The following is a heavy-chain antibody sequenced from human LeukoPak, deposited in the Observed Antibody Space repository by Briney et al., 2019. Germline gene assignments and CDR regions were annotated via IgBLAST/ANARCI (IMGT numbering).Heavy chain of an antibody. D-gene: IGHD3-9*01. Sequence: GGSLRLSCAASGFTFSSYSMNWVRQAPGKGLEWVSSISSSSSYIYYADSVKGRFTISRDNAKNSLYLQMDSLRAEDTAVYYCARDSPGGILTGYDYWGQGTLVTVSS. V-gene: IGHV3-21*01. CDR1: GFTFSSYS. J-gene: IGHJ4*02. CDR2: ISSSSSYI. CDR3: ARDSPGGILTGYDY.